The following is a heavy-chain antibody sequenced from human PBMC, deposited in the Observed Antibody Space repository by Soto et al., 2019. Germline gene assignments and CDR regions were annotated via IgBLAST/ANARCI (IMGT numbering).Heavy chain of an antibody. CDR1: GYTFTTYA. V-gene: IGHV1-3*01. CDR3: ARGKGMEQNYYYQGMDV. CDR2: INAGNGNT. D-gene: IGHD1-1*01. Sequence: QVQVVQSGAEVKKPGASVKISCKASGYTFTTYAMHWVRQAPGQGLEWMAWINAGNGNTRYSPKFQGRVTISRDTSASTAYMELRSLRSEDTAVYYCARGKGMEQNYYYQGMDVWGRGTTVTVS. J-gene: IGHJ6*02.